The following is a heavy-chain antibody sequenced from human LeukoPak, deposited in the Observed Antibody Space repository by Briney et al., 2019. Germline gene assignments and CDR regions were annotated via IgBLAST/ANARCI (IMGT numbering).Heavy chain of an antibody. CDR1: GFTFSKYW. J-gene: IGHJ4*02. V-gene: IGHV3-74*01. Sequence: GGSLRLSCAASGFTFSKYWMLWVRQAPGKGLESVSRINTDVTVTTYADSVKGRFTVSRDNADNTMFLQMNSVRDEDTAVYYCATKQWLAPPPDSWGQGTPVTLSS. CDR2: INTDVTVT. D-gene: IGHD6-19*01. CDR3: ATKQWLAPPPDS.